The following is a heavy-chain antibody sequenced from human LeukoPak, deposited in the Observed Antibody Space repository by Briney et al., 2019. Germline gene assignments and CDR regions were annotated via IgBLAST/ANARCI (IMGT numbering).Heavy chain of an antibody. CDR1: GFTFSSFS. V-gene: IGHV3-30*18. CDR3: AKGLFLYGSSGYPRCPDY. J-gene: IGHJ4*02. D-gene: IGHD3-22*01. Sequence: GGSLRLSCAASGFTFSSFSIHWVRQAPGKGLEWVSVISNDGSKKEYADSVKGRFSISRDDSKNTVYLQMNSLITEDTAVYYCAKGLFLYGSSGYPRCPDYWGQGTLVAVSS. CDR2: ISNDGSKK.